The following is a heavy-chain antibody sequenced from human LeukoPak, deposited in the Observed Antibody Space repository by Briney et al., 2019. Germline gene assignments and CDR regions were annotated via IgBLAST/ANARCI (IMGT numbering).Heavy chain of an antibody. CDR1: GGSMNNYY. D-gene: IGHD6-19*01. CDR2: VYQTGDT. J-gene: IGHJ4*02. V-gene: IGHV4-59*08. CDR3: ARHPFSAPFDY. Sequence: SETLSPTCIVSGGSMNNYYWSWFRQPPGKGLEWIAYVYQTGDTRYNPSLKSRVSISLDMSKNQFSLKVSSVTATDTAVYYCARHPFSAPFDYWGQGILVTVSS.